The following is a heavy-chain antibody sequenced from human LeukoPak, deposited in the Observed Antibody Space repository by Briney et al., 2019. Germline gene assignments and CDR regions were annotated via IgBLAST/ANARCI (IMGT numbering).Heavy chain of an antibody. CDR1: GYSISSGYY. V-gene: IGHV4-38-2*01. Sequence: SETLSLTCAVSGYSISSGYYWGWIRQPPGKGLEWIGSIYHSGSTYYNPPLKSRVTISVDTSKNQFSLKLNSVTAADTAVYYCASFYGSGSRYFEYWGQGTLVTVSS. D-gene: IGHD3-10*01. CDR2: IYHSGST. CDR3: ASFYGSGSRYFEY. J-gene: IGHJ4*02.